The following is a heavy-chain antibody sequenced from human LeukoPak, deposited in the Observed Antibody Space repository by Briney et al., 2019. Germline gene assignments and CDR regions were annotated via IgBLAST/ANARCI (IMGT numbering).Heavy chain of an antibody. CDR1: GFTFSSYG. CDR3: ARAASAWFLPFDY. D-gene: IGHD3-10*01. CDR2: VSSDGSHK. V-gene: IGHV3-33*05. Sequence: GGSLRLFCAASGFTFSSYGMHRVRQAPGKGLEWVADVSSDGSHKHYADSVKGRFTVSRDNSQNTLYLQMNSLRAEDTAVYYCARAASAWFLPFDYWGQGTLVTVSS. J-gene: IGHJ4*02.